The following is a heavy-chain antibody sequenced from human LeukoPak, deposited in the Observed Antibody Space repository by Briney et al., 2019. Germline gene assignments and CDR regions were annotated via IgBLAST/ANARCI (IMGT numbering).Heavy chain of an antibody. V-gene: IGHV4-59*12. Sequence: SETLSLTCTVSGGSMSPYHWGWIRQPPGKGLEWTGYIYYSGSTNYNPSLKSRVTISVDTSKNQFSLKLSSVTAADTAICYCARAVSGRFDYWGQGTLVTVSS. CDR2: IYYSGST. CDR3: ARAVSGRFDY. CDR1: GGSMSPYH. J-gene: IGHJ4*02. D-gene: IGHD6-19*01.